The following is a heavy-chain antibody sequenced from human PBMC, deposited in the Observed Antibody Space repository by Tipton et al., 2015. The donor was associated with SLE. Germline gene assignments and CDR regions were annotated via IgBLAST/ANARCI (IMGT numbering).Heavy chain of an antibody. CDR3: TSLMGLDYFDY. D-gene: IGHD3/OR15-3a*01. Sequence: LRLSCTISGGSVTTYYWSWIRRPPGKGLECIGYISYSGDVNYHPSLKSRVTISLDSSKNHLSLKLTSVTPADTAVYYCTSLMGLDYFDYWGQGTLVTVSS. CDR2: ISYSGDV. V-gene: IGHV4-59*02. CDR1: GGSVTTYY. J-gene: IGHJ4*02.